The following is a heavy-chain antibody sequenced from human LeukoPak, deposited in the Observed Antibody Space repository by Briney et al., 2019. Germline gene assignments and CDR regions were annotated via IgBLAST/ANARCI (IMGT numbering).Heavy chain of an antibody. CDR1: GGSISSSGYY. D-gene: IGHD1-26*01. CDR2: IDNSGNT. Sequence: PSETLSLTCTVSGGSISSSGYYWGWIRQPPGERMEWIGSIDNSGNTYYIPSVKSRITISADTSKNQFSLKLNSVTATDTAVYFCARDSGNFQVDCWGQGILVTVSS. J-gene: IGHJ4*02. CDR3: ARDSGNFQVDC. V-gene: IGHV4-39*01.